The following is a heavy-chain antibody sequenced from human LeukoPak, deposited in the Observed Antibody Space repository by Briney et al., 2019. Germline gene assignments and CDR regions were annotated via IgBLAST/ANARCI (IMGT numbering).Heavy chain of an antibody. Sequence: RSETLSLTCTVSGGSIRSSSYYWGWLRQPPGKGLEWIGSIYYTGATWYNPSLTSRVTISLDTSKKQLSLRLSSVTAADTAVYYCAGQGGSYPFDYWGQGTLVTVSS. D-gene: IGHD1-26*01. V-gene: IGHV4-39*01. CDR2: IYYTGAT. J-gene: IGHJ4*02. CDR1: GGSIRSSSYY. CDR3: AGQGGSYPFDY.